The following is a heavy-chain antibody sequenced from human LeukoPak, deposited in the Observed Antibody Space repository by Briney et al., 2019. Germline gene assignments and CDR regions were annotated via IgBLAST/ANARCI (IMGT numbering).Heavy chain of an antibody. Sequence: GGSLRLSCAASGFTFSSSTMNWVRQAPGKALEWVSSISGSGRLIWYAGSVKGRFTTSRDNAANSLFLQMNSLRVEDTAVYYCARDLQTGLAFDAWGQGTVVSVSS. V-gene: IGHV3-21*01. CDR2: ISGSGRLI. J-gene: IGHJ3*01. D-gene: IGHD7-27*01. CDR3: ARDLQTGLAFDA. CDR1: GFTFSSST.